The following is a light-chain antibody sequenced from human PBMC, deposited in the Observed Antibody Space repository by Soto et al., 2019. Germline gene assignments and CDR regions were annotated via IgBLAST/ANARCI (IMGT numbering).Light chain of an antibody. Sequence: QSALTQPPSVSGSPGQSVTISCTGTSSDVGSYNRVSWYQQPPGTAPKLMIYEVSNRPSGVPDRFSGSKSGNTASLTISGLQAEDEADYYCSSYTSSSTVLFGGGTKLTVL. CDR3: SSYTSSSTVL. CDR2: EVS. CDR1: SSDVGSYNR. V-gene: IGLV2-18*02. J-gene: IGLJ2*01.